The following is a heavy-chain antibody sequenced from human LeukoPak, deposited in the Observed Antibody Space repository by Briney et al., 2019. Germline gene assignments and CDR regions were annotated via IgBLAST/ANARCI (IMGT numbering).Heavy chain of an antibody. D-gene: IGHD3-16*01. Sequence: PSETLSLTCAVYGGSFSGYYWSWIRQPPRQGLEWIGEINHSGSTNYNPSLQSRVTISVHTSQNQFCLKLSSVTCADTALFYCTRDRQLGYWGQGTLVTVTS. CDR2: INHSGST. CDR1: GGSFSGYY. CDR3: TRDRQLGY. V-gene: IGHV4-34*01. J-gene: IGHJ4*02.